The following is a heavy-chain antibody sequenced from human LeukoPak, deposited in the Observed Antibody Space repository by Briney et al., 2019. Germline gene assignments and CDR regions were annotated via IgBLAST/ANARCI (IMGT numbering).Heavy chain of an antibody. D-gene: IGHD5-12*01. CDR2: INPNSGGT. CDR1: GYTFTGYY. Sequence: ASVKVSCKASGYTFTGYYIHWVRQAPGQGLEWMGWINPNSGGTNYAQKFQGRVTMTRDTSISTAYMELSRLRSDDTAVYYCARDLDIVATMGLDYWGQGTLVTVSS. V-gene: IGHV1-2*02. J-gene: IGHJ4*02. CDR3: ARDLDIVATMGLDY.